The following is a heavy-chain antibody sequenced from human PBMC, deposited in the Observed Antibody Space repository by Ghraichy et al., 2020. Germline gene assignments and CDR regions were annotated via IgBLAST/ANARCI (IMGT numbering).Heavy chain of an antibody. J-gene: IGHJ5*02. CDR3: AKDPDSSIPGDWFDP. CDR2: ISGSGGST. V-gene: IGHV3-23*01. D-gene: IGHD6-13*01. Sequence: GGPLRLSCAASGFTFSSYAMSWVRQAPGKGPEWVSAISGSGGSTYYADSVKGRFTISRDNSKNTLYLQMNSLRAEDTAVYYCAKDPDSSIPGDWFDPWGQGTLVTVSS. CDR1: GFTFSSYA.